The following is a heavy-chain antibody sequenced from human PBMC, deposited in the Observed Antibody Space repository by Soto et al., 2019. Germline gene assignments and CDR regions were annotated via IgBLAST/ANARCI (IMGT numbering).Heavy chain of an antibody. Sequence: SETLSLTCAVYGGSFSGYYWSWIRQPPGKGLEWIGEINHSGSTNYNPSLKSRVTISVDTSKNQFSLKLSSVTAADTAVYYCARAGDAGPAPQPYIVVVVAAFDYWGQGTLVTVSS. CDR1: GGSFSGYY. CDR3: ARAGDAGPAPQPYIVVVVAAFDY. V-gene: IGHV4-34*01. J-gene: IGHJ4*02. CDR2: INHSGST. D-gene: IGHD2-15*01.